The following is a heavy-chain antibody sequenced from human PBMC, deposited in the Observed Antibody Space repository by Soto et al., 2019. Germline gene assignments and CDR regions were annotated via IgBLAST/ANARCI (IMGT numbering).Heavy chain of an antibody. Sequence: QVQLVESGGGVVQPGRSLRLSCAASGFTFSSYGMHWVRQAPGKGLEWVAVISYDGSNKYYADSVKGRFTISKDNSKNPLYLQINSLIAEDTAVYYCAQAGWLRFPCPSGYYYYMELWGKGTTVTVSS. V-gene: IGHV3-30*18. D-gene: IGHD5-12*01. CDR3: AQAGWLRFPCPSGYYYYMEL. CDR2: ISYDGSNK. CDR1: GFTFSSYG. J-gene: IGHJ6*03.